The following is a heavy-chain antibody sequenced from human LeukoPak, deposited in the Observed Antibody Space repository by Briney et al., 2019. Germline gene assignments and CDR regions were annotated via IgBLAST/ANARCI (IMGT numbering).Heavy chain of an antibody. CDR3: ATGDYSSSWYYYYYGMDV. CDR2: IIPIFGTA. Sequence: ASVKVSCKASGGTFSSYAISWVRQAPGQGLGWMGGIIPIFGTAIYAQKFQGRVTMTEDTSTDTAYMELSSLRSEDTAVYYCATGDYSSSWYYYYYGMDVWGQGTTVTVSS. V-gene: IGHV1-69*06. CDR1: GGTFSSYA. D-gene: IGHD6-13*01. J-gene: IGHJ6*02.